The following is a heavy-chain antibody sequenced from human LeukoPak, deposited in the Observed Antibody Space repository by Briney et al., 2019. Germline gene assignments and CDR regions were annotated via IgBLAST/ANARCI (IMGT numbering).Heavy chain of an antibody. J-gene: IGHJ4*02. Sequence: SVKVSCKASGGTFISYAISWVRQAPGQGLEWMGGIIPIFGTANYAQNFQGRVTITADESTTTAYMELSSLRSEDTAVYYCARVPLDIVVVPAAGGRGFYFDYWGQGTLVTVSS. CDR3: ARVPLDIVVVPAAGGRGFYFDY. V-gene: IGHV1-69*13. D-gene: IGHD2-2*01. CDR2: IIPIFGTA. CDR1: GGTFISYA.